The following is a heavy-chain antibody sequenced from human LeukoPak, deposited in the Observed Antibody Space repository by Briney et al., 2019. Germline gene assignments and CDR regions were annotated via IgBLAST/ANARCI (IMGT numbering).Heavy chain of an antibody. D-gene: IGHD3-3*01. CDR3: AKVVDDFWSGYYIYFDY. CDR2: ISGSGGST. Sequence: GGSLRLSCAASGFTFSSYAMSWVRQAPGKGLEWVSAISGSGGSTYYADSVKGRFTISRDNSKNTLYLQMNSPRAEDTAVYYCAKVVDDFWSGYYIYFDYWGQGTLVTVSS. V-gene: IGHV3-23*01. J-gene: IGHJ4*02. CDR1: GFTFSSYA.